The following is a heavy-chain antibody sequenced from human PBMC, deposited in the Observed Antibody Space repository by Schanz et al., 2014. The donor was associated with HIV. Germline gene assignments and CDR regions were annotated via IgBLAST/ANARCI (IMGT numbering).Heavy chain of an antibody. D-gene: IGHD3-22*01. CDR1: GFSFDTFG. CDR2: ISYDGTNK. Sequence: QLLESGGGFVQPGGSLRLSCAGSGFSFDTFGIHWVRQAPGKGLEWVAVISYDGTNKVYADPVKGRFTVSRDNSKNTQYLQLKSLRAEDTAVYYCAKDRNYYDSRYRGKGNYYYYYGMDVWGQGTTVTVSS. CDR3: AKDRNYYDSRYRGKGNYYYYYGMDV. V-gene: IGHV3-30*18. J-gene: IGHJ6*02.